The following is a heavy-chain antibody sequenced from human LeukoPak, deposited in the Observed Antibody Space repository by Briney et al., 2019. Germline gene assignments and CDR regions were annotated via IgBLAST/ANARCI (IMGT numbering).Heavy chain of an antibody. D-gene: IGHD3-10*01. CDR2: IKQDGTEK. J-gene: IGHJ4*02. CDR1: GFTFSSYW. Sequence: GESLRLSCAASGFTFSSYWMSWVRQAPGKGLEWVANIKQDGTEKNYVDSVKGRFTISRDNAKNSLYLQMNSLRVDDTAVYYCARDRAHVLLWFGELGDDSPRFDYWGQGTLVTVSS. V-gene: IGHV3-7*01. CDR3: ARDRAHVLLWFGELGDDSPRFDY.